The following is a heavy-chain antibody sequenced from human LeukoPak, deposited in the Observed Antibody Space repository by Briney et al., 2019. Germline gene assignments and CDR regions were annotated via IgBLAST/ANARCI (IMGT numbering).Heavy chain of an antibody. CDR1: GGSFSGYY. J-gene: IGHJ3*02. Sequence: SETLSLTCAVYGGSFSGYYWSWIRQPPGKGLEWIGEINHSGSTNYNPSLKSRVTISVDTSKNQFSLKLSSVTAADTAVYYCARTPSYYDILTGYYRGDAFDIWGQGTMVTVSS. D-gene: IGHD3-9*01. CDR2: INHSGST. CDR3: ARTPSYYDILTGYYRGDAFDI. V-gene: IGHV4-34*01.